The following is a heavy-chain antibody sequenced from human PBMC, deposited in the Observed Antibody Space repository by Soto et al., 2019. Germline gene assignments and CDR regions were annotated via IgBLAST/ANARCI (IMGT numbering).Heavy chain of an antibody. V-gene: IGHV1-46*01. J-gene: IGHJ4*02. CDR1: GYTFTSYY. CDR3: ARGIVATIRPFDY. CDR2: INPSGGYT. D-gene: IGHD5-12*01. Sequence: AASVKVSCKAFGYTFTSYYIHWVRQAPGQGLEWMGIINPSGGYTNYAQKLQGRVTMTTDTSTSTAYMELRSLRSDDTAVYYCARGIVATIRPFDYWGQGTLVTVSS.